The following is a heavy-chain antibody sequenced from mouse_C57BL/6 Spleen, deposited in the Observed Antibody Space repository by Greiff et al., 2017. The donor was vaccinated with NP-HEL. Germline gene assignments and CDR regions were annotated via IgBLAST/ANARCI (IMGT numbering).Heavy chain of an antibody. D-gene: IGHD3-3*01. CDR3: ASRSTEGFCAY. J-gene: IGHJ3*01. CDR2: IHPNSGST. Sequence: QVQLKQPGAELVKPGASVKLSCKASGYTFTSYWMHWVKQRPGQGLEWIGMIHPNSGSTNYNEKFKSKATLTVDKSSSTAHMQLSSLTSEDSAVYYCASRSTEGFCAYWRQGTLVTVSA. CDR1: GYTFTSYW. V-gene: IGHV1-64*01.